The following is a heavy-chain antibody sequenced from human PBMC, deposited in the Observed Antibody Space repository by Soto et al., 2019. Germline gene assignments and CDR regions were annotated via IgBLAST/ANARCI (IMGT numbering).Heavy chain of an antibody. V-gene: IGHV1-69*01. D-gene: IGHD6-13*01. CDR3: AREIGQTAYSSSPAWVV. Sequence: QVQLVQSGAEVKKPGSSVKVSCKASGGTFSSYAISWVRQAPGQGLEWMGGIIPIFGTANYAQKFQGRVTITADESTSTAYRELSSLRSEDTAVYYCAREIGQTAYSSSPAWVVWGQGTTVTVSS. CDR2: IIPIFGTA. CDR1: GGTFSSYA. J-gene: IGHJ6*02.